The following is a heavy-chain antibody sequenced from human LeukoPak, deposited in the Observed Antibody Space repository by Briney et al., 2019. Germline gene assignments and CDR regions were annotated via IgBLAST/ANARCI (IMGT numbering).Heavy chain of an antibody. J-gene: IGHJ4*02. V-gene: IGHV3-23*01. Sequence: GGSLRLSCAASGFTFSTYVMSWVRQAPGKGLEWVSAISGSGGSTYYADSVKGRFTISRDNSKNTLYLQVNSLGADDTAVYYCAKGNWRYFDYWGQGTLVTVSS. CDR2: ISGSGGST. CDR3: AKGNWRYFDY. D-gene: IGHD1-1*01. CDR1: GFTFSTYV.